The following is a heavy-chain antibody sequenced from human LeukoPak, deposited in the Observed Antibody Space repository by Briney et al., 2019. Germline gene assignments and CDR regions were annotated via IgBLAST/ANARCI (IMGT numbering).Heavy chain of an antibody. D-gene: IGHD3-16*02. CDR3: ARGGDYDYVWGSYRYSVFDY. V-gene: IGHV4-39*07. J-gene: IGHJ4*02. CDR2: IYYSGGT. Sequence: SETLSLTCTVSGGSISSSSYYWGWIRQPPGKGLEWIGSIYYSGGTYYNPSLKSRVTISVDTSKNQFSLKLSSVTAADTAVYYCARGGDYDYVWGSYRYSVFDYWGQGTLVTVSS. CDR1: GGSISSSSYY.